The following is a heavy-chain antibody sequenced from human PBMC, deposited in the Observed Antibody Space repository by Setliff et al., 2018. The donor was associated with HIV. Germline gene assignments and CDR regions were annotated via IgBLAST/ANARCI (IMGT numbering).Heavy chain of an antibody. V-gene: IGHV3-73*01. CDR3: AASADGDCATTSCTNWFDP. CDR2: IKTQPSNYAT. D-gene: IGHD2-21*01. Sequence: PGGSLRLSCAASGFTFSGSAMHWVRQASGKGLEWVGRIKTQPSNYATAHGASMEGRFTISRDDSKSTAYLQLSSLKVEDTAVYFCAASADGDCATTSCTNWFDPWGQGTLVTVSS. CDR1: GFTFSGSA. J-gene: IGHJ5*02.